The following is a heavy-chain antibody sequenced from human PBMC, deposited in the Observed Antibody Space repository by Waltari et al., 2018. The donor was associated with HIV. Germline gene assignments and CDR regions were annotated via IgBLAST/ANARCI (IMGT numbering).Heavy chain of an antibody. CDR2: IYYSGGT. J-gene: IGHJ4*02. CDR3: ARHKASTRYHLLGEGLGN. V-gene: IGHV4-39*01. Sequence: QLQLRESGPGLVTPSATLSLTCTVSGGSITHPAYYWGWTRQPPGTGLEWIATIYYSGGTYYSPSLKSRVTISVDTSKNQFSLKLTSVTAADTAVYYCARHKASTRYHLLGEGLGNWGPGTLVTVSS. D-gene: IGHD3-22*01. CDR1: GGSITHPAYY.